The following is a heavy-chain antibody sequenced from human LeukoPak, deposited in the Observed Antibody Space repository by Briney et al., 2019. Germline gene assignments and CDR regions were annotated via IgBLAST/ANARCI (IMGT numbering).Heavy chain of an antibody. CDR2: IYPGDSDT. CDR3: ARRPGRWLQMTGPFDY. D-gene: IGHD5-24*01. Sequence: GESLKISCKGSGYSFTSYWIGWVRQMPGKGLEWMGIIYPGDSDTRYSPSFQGQVTISADKSISTAYLQWSSLKTSDTAMYYCARRPGRWLQMTGPFDYWGQGTLVTVSS. V-gene: IGHV5-51*01. J-gene: IGHJ4*02. CDR1: GYSFTSYW.